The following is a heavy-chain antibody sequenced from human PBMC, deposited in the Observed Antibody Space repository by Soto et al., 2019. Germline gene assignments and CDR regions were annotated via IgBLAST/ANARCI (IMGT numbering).Heavy chain of an antibody. CDR3: ARDLGPQREVRHLDS. D-gene: IGHD1-26*01. CDR1: GFTFSSYG. CDR2: ISYDGSNK. Sequence: PGGSLRLSCAASGFTFSSYGMNWVRQAPGKGLEWVAVISYDGSNKYYADSLKGRFTISRDNAKNSLYLQMDSLRAEDTAVYYCARDLGPQREVRHLDSWGQGTLVTVSS. J-gene: IGHJ4*02. V-gene: IGHV3-30*03.